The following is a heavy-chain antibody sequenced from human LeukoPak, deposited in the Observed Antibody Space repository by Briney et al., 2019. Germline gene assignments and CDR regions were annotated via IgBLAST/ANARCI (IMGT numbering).Heavy chain of an antibody. Sequence: SXXGXXWSXIRQPPGKGLEWIGEINHSGSTNYNPSLKSRVTISVDTSKNQFSLKLSSVTAADTAVYYCARVAAAIDYWGQGTLVTVSS. J-gene: IGHJ4*02. CDR1: SXXGXX. CDR3: ARVAAAIDY. CDR2: INHSGST. D-gene: IGHD6-13*01. V-gene: IGHV4-34*01.